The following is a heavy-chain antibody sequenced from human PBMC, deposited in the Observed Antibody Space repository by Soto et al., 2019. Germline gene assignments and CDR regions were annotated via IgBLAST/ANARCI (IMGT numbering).Heavy chain of an antibody. CDR3: ANRAPYYYDSSAPFDY. J-gene: IGHJ4*02. CDR2: IIPIFGTA. Sequence: SVKVSCKASGGTLSSYAISWVRQAPGQGLEWMGGIIPIFGTANYAQKFQGRVTITADKSTSTAYMDLSSLRSEDTAVYYCANRAPYYYDSSAPFDYWGQGTLVTVSS. V-gene: IGHV1-69*06. CDR1: GGTLSSYA. D-gene: IGHD3-22*01.